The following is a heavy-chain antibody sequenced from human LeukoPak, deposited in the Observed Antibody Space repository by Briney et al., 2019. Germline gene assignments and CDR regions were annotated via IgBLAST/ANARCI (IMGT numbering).Heavy chain of an antibody. V-gene: IGHV3-48*03. Sequence: GGSLRLSCAASGFTFSSYEMNWVRQAPGKGLEWVSYISSSGSTIYYADSVKGRFTISRDSAKNSLYLQMNSLRAEDTAVYYCAKEGSHYYYYYMDVWGKGTTVTVSS. CDR2: ISSSGSTI. D-gene: IGHD3-10*01. CDR1: GFTFSSYE. J-gene: IGHJ6*03. CDR3: AKEGSHYYYYYMDV.